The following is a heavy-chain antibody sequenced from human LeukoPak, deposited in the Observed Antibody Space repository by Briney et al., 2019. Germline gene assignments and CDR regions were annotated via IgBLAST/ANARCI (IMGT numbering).Heavy chain of an antibody. CDR1: GGSISSSSYY. CDR2: IYYSGST. D-gene: IGHD6-19*01. J-gene: IGHJ4*02. Sequence: PSETLSLTCTVSGGSISSSSYYWSWIRQPPGKGLEWIGYIYYSGSTNYNPSLKSRVTISVDTSKNQFSLKLSSVTAADTAVYYCARESVAGTHYFDYWGQGTLVTVSS. CDR3: ARESVAGTHYFDY. V-gene: IGHV4-61*01.